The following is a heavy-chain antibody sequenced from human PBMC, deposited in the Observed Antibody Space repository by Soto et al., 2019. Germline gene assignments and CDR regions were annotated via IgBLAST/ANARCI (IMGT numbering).Heavy chain of an antibody. D-gene: IGHD5-18*01. CDR3: ARDYFVQRGYSYGYYYYGMDV. CDR1: GGSISSGVYY. V-gene: IGHV4-31*03. CDR2: IYYSGST. J-gene: IGHJ6*02. Sequence: SETLSLTCTVSGGSISSGVYYWSWIRQHPGKGLEWIGYIYYSGSTYYNPSLKSRVTISVDTSKNQFSLKLSSVTAADTAVYYCARDYFVQRGYSYGYYYYGMDVWGQGTTVTVSS.